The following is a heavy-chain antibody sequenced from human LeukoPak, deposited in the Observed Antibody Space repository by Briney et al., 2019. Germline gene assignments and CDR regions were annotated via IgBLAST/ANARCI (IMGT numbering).Heavy chain of an antibody. Sequence: PGGSLRLSCAASGSTFSTYAMSWVRQAPGKGLECVSALSGNGNTIYYADPVKGRFTISRDNSKNTLSLQMNSLRAEDTAVYYCAKALYGGHDYWGQGTLVTVSS. D-gene: IGHD4-23*01. CDR2: LSGNGNTI. J-gene: IGHJ4*02. V-gene: IGHV3-23*01. CDR1: GSTFSTYA. CDR3: AKALYGGHDY.